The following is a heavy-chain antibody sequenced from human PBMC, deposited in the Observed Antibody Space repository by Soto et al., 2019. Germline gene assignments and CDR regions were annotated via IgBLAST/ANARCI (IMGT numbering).Heavy chain of an antibody. Sequence: QVQLQQWGAGLLKPSETLSLTCAVYGGSFSGYYWSWIRQPPGKGLEWIGEINHSGSTNYNPALKSRVTISVDTSKHQFSLKLSSVTAADTAVYYCARVGVLWFGELFPTPPHNWFDPWGQGTLVTVSS. J-gene: IGHJ5*02. D-gene: IGHD3-10*01. V-gene: IGHV4-34*01. CDR3: ARVGVLWFGELFPTPPHNWFDP. CDR1: GGSFSGYY. CDR2: INHSGST.